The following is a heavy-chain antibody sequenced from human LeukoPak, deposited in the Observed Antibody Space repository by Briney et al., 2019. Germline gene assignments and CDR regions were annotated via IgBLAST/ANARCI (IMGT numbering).Heavy chain of an antibody. Sequence: GGSLRLSCAASGFTFSSYGMHWVRQAPGKGLEGVAFIRYDGSNKYYADSVKGRFTISRDNSKNTLSLQMNSLRAEDTAVYYCAKDPDLIDYSNYEGGYYFDYWGQGTLVTVSS. V-gene: IGHV3-30*02. CDR1: GFTFSSYG. CDR3: AKDPDLIDYSNYEGGYYFDY. D-gene: IGHD4-11*01. CDR2: IRYDGSNK. J-gene: IGHJ4*02.